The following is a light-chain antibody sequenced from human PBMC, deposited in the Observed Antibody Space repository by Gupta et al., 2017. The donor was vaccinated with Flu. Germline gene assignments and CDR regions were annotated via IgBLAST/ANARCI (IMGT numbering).Light chain of an antibody. J-gene: IGKJ1*01. CDR1: QSVSSSY. Sequence: EIVLTQSPGTLSLSPGERATLSCRASQSVSSSYLAWYQQKPGQAPRLLIYGSSSRATGIQDRFSGSGSGTDFTLTISRMEPEDFAGYGGQHSWTFGQGTKVEIK. V-gene: IGKV3-20*01. CDR2: GSS. CDR3: QHSWT.